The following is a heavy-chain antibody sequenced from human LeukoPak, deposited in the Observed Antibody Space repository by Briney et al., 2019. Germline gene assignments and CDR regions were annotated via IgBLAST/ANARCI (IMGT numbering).Heavy chain of an antibody. CDR1: GFTFSSYA. V-gene: IGHV3-30-3*01. D-gene: IGHD1-26*01. J-gene: IGHJ3*02. Sequence: GGSLRLSCAASGFTFSSYAMHWVRQAPGKGLEWVAVISYGGSNIYYADSVKGRFTISRDNSKNTLYLQMNSLRAEDTAVYYCARFVVGARSDAFDIWGQGTMVTVSS. CDR3: ARFVVGARSDAFDI. CDR2: ISYGGSNI.